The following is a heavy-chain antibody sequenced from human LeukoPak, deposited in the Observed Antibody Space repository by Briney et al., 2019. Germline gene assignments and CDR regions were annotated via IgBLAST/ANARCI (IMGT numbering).Heavy chain of an antibody. Sequence: GGPLRLSCTACVFTCGYYAMSWVRQAPGKALEGVGFIRSKAYGGTTEHAACVNGRFTISRDEFNVTANQQMNSLKTEHAAVYYFTRDPIAVGATAEGYWGQGTLVTVSS. D-gene: IGHD1-26*01. V-gene: IGHV3-49*04. CDR3: TRDPIAVGATAEGY. J-gene: IGHJ4*02. CDR2: IRSKAYGGTT. CDR1: VFTCGYYA.